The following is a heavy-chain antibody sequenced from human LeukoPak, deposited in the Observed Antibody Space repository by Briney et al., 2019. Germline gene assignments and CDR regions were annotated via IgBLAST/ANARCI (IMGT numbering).Heavy chain of an antibody. CDR2: IYYSGST. Sequence: PSETLSLTCTVSGGSISSGGYYWSWIRQHPGKGLEWIGYIYYSGSTYYNPSLKSRVTISVDTSKNQFSLKLSSVTAADTAVYYCATLYYYDSSGYYFDYWGQGTLVTVSS. D-gene: IGHD3-22*01. J-gene: IGHJ4*02. CDR1: GGSISSGGYY. CDR3: ATLYYYDSSGYYFDY. V-gene: IGHV4-31*03.